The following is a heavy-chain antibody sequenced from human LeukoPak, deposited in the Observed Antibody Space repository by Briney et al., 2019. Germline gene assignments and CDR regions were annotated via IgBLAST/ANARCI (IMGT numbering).Heavy chain of an antibody. CDR3: ARDGGGYCSSTSCNWFDP. D-gene: IGHD2-2*01. CDR1: GGSISSGGYY. CDR2: IYYSGST. Sequence: SETLSLTCTVSGGSISSGGYYWGWIRQHPGKGLEWIGYIYYSGSTYYNPSLKSRVTTSVDTSKNQFSLKLSSVTAADTAVYYCARDGGGYCSSTSCNWFDPWGQGTLVTVSS. V-gene: IGHV4-31*03. J-gene: IGHJ5*02.